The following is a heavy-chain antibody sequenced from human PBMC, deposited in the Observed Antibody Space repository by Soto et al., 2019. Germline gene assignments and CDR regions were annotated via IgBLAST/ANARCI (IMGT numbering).Heavy chain of an antibody. J-gene: IGHJ6*04. CDR1: GFTFSAYA. CDR2: ISGVGVGP. CDR3: GAIGDFWTWGMGA. Sequence: EVQLLESGGALVQPGGSLRLSCAASGFTFSAYAMTWDRQAPGQGLEWVSLISGVGVGPYYTASVKGRFFISRDDTKKTLKLQMTGVRGEDTAVYFCGAIGDFWTWGMGACAEGDTGTVAS. D-gene: IGHD3-3*01. V-gene: IGHV3-23*01.